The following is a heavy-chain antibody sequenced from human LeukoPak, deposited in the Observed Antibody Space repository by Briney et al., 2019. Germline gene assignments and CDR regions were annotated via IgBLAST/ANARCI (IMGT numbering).Heavy chain of an antibody. CDR3: ARDFPPAVTYRKVGYFDY. D-gene: IGHD4-17*01. CDR1: GFTFSDYY. CDR2: ISSSGSTI. V-gene: IGHV3-11*01. J-gene: IGHJ4*02. Sequence: PGGSLRLSCAASGFTFSDYYMSWIRQAPGKGLEWVSYISSSGSTIYYADSVKGRFTISRDNAKNSLYLQMNSLRAEDTAVYYCARDFPPAVTYRKVGYFDYWGQGTLVTVSS.